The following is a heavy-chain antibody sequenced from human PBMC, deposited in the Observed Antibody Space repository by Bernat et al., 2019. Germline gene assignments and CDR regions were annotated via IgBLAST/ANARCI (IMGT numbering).Heavy chain of an antibody. CDR2: IKSKTDGGTT. CDR1: GFTFSNAW. J-gene: IGHJ6*03. D-gene: IGHD4-17*01. CDR3: TTDPRHLHLSYGEKRYYSYYMDV. V-gene: IGHV3-15*01. Sequence: EVQLVESGGGLVKPGGSLRLSCAASGFTFSNAWMSWVRQAPGKGLEWVGRIKSKTDGGTTDYAAPVKGRFTISRDDSKNTLYLQMNSLKTEDTAVYYCTTDPRHLHLSYGEKRYYSYYMDVWGKGTTVTVSS.